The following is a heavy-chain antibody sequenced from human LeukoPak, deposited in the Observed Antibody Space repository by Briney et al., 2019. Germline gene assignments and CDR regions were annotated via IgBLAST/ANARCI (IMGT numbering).Heavy chain of an antibody. D-gene: IGHD2-15*01. CDR1: EFSVGSNY. Sequence: GGSLRLSCAASEFSVGSNYMTWVRQAPGKGLEWVSAISGSGGSTYYADSVKGRFTISRDNSKNTLYLQMNSLRAEDTTVYYCATGGYCSGGSCYDYYYYMDVWGKGTTVTISS. V-gene: IGHV3-23*01. J-gene: IGHJ6*03. CDR2: ISGSGGST. CDR3: ATGGYCSGGSCYDYYYYMDV.